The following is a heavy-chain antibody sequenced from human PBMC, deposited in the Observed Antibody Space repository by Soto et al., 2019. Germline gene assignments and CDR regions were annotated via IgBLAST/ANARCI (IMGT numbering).Heavy chain of an antibody. CDR2: ILADYKT. CDR1: GFTFSDYT. CDR3: ARRTNGYFAY. Sequence: EVQLLESGGGLVQPGGSLTLSCAASGFTFSDYTMSWVRQAPGKVLECISVILADYKTYYTDSVRGRFTISRDNSKNTLYLEMNSLRAEDTAVYYCARRTNGYFAYCGQGALVTVSS. J-gene: IGHJ4*02. D-gene: IGHD2-8*01. V-gene: IGHV3-23*03.